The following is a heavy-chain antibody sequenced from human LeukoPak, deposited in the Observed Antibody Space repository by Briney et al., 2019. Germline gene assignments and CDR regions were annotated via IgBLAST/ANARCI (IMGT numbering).Heavy chain of an antibody. V-gene: IGHV1-46*01. J-gene: IGHJ6*02. Sequence: ASVKVSCKASGYSFTNNHMHWVRQAPGQGLEWMGIINPSDGGTTYAQKFQGRVTMTRDTSTTTVYMELSSLRSEDTAVYYCARDEERYGRPYYYYYGMDVWGQGTTVTVSS. CDR3: ARDEERYGRPYYYYYGMDV. CDR2: INPSDGGT. CDR1: GYSFTNNH. D-gene: IGHD1-1*01.